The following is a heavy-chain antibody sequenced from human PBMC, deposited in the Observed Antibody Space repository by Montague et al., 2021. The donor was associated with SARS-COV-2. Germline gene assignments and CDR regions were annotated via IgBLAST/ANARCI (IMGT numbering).Heavy chain of an antibody. V-gene: IGHV4-39*01. CDR2: VHYSGIX. J-gene: IGHJ4*02. CDR3: TRHVHMTWPEPSPGFDY. CDR1: GDSISSSSYN. Sequence: TLSLTCTVSGDSISSSSYNWGWIRQPPGKGLEWIGSVHYSGIXYYXPSLKSRVTIYVDTSKNQLSLKLSSVTAADTAVYYCTRHVHMTWPEPSPGFDYWGQGTLVTVSS. D-gene: IGHD1-1*01.